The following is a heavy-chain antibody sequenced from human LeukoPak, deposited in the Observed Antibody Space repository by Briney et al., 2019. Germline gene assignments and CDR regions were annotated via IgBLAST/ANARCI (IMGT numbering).Heavy chain of an antibody. J-gene: IGHJ4*02. V-gene: IGHV3-48*03. CDR2: ISTSGTTI. D-gene: IGHD2-8*02. CDR3: ARSTLATTGTY. CDR1: GFTFNSYE. Sequence: PGGSLRLSCAASGFTFNSYEMNWVRQAPGKGLEWVSYISTSGTTIYYADSVKGRFTISRDNAKNSLYLQMNSLRVEDTAVYYCARSTLATTGTYWGQGTLVTVSS.